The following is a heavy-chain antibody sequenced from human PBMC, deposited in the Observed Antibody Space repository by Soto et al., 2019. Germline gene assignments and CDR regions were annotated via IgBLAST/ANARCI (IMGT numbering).Heavy chain of an antibody. Sequence: QVQLVQPGAEGKKPGSSVKVSCKASGGTFSSYTISWVRRAPGQGLGWMGRIIPILGIPNNAQKFQGRVTITAAKSTSTAYMQLSSLRSEDTAVYYCASFYGGPQYWGQGTLVPVSS. J-gene: IGHJ4*02. CDR3: ASFYGGPQY. V-gene: IGHV1-69*02. CDR1: GGTFSSYT. CDR2: IIPILGIP. D-gene: IGHD4-17*01.